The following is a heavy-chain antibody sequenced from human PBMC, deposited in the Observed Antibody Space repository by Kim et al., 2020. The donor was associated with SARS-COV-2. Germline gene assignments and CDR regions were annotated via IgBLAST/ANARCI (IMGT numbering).Heavy chain of an antibody. CDR2: T. D-gene: IGHD3-10*01. CDR3: ARVRGKEAFDP. Sequence: TNNAPKLQGRVTMTPDTSTSTAYMELRSLRSDDTAVYYCARVRGKEAFDPWGQGTLVTVSS. J-gene: IGHJ5*02. V-gene: IGHV1-18*01.